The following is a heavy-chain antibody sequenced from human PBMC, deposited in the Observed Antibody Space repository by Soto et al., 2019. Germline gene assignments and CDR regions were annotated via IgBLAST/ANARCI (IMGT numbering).Heavy chain of an antibody. V-gene: IGHV1-69*01. Sequence: QVQRVQSGAEVKKPGSSVKVSCKASGGTFSSYAISWVRQAPGQGLEWMGGIIPIFGTANYAQKFQGRVTITADESTSTAYMELSSLRSEDTAVYYCARGAYCSGGSCYFSSRWFDPWGQGTLVTVSS. CDR3: ARGAYCSGGSCYFSSRWFDP. CDR1: GGTFSSYA. D-gene: IGHD2-15*01. CDR2: IIPIFGTA. J-gene: IGHJ5*02.